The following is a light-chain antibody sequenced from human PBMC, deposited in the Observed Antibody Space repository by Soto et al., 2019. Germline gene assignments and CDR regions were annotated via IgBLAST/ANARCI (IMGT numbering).Light chain of an antibody. J-gene: IGKJ2*01. V-gene: IGKV3-11*01. CDR3: QQRSDWPSYT. Sequence: EIVLTQSPATLSLSPGERATLSCRASRSVSSYLAWYQQKPGQAPRLLIYDASNRATGIPARFSVSGSGTDFTLTISSLEPEDFAVYYCQQRSDWPSYTFGQGTKLEIK. CDR1: RSVSSY. CDR2: DAS.